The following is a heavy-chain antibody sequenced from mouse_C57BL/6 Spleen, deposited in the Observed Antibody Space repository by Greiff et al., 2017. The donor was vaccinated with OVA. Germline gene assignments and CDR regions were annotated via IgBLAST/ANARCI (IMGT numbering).Heavy chain of an antibody. CDR1: GFTFNTYA. CDR2: IRSESSYYAT. CDR3: VREQVKWYCDV. V-gene: IGHV10-3*01. Sequence: DVKLVESGGGLVQPKGSLKLSCAASGFTFNTYAMHWVRQAPGQGLEWVARIRSESSYYATYYADSVKDRFTLSRDDSQSMLYLQMNNLKTEDTARDYCVREQVKWYCDVWGTGTTGTVSA. J-gene: IGHJ1*03. D-gene: IGHD2-13*01.